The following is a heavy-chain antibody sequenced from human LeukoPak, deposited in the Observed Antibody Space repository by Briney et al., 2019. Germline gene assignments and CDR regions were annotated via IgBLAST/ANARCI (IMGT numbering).Heavy chain of an antibody. CDR3: ARALLGATTRGFFDY. J-gene: IGHJ4*02. CDR1: GGTFSSYA. D-gene: IGHD1-26*01. V-gene: IGHV1-69*05. Sequence: SVKVSCKASGGTFSSYAISLVRQAPGQGLEWMGGIIPIFGTANYAQKFQGRVTITTDESTSTAYMELSSLRSEDTAVYYSARALLGATTRGFFDYWGQGTLVTVSS. CDR2: IIPIFGTA.